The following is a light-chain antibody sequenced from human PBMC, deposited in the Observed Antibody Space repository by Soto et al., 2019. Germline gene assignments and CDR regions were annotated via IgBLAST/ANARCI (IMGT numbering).Light chain of an antibody. CDR1: NNDVGAYPY. Sequence: QAVVTQPASVSGSPGQSITISCTGTNNDVGAYPYVSWYQQHPGTAPKLIIYEVTNRPSGISDRFSGSKSGNTASLTISGLQAEDESDSYCSSFATSGTTVIFGGGTKLTVL. CDR2: EVT. J-gene: IGLJ2*01. CDR3: SSFATSGTTVI. V-gene: IGLV2-14*01.